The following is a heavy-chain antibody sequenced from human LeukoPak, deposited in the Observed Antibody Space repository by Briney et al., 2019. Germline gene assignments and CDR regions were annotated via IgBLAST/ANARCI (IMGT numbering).Heavy chain of an antibody. Sequence: GGSLRLSCAASGFTFSSYSMNWVRQAPGKGLEWVSSISSSSSYIYYADSVKGRFTISRDNAKNSLYLQMNSLRAEDTAVYYCTRQYCSSTSCLDAFDIWGQGTMVTVSS. V-gene: IGHV3-21*04. CDR1: GFTFSSYS. CDR2: ISSSSSYI. D-gene: IGHD2-2*01. J-gene: IGHJ3*02. CDR3: TRQYCSSTSCLDAFDI.